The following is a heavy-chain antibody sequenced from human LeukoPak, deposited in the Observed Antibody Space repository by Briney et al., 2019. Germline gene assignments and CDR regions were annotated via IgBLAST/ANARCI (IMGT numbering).Heavy chain of an antibody. CDR1: GFTFSSYG. CDR3: AKGDLYDSSGYYSGGIDY. D-gene: IGHD3-22*01. CDR2: ISYDGSNK. Sequence: GGSLRLSCAASGFTFSSYGMHWVRQAPGKGLEWVAVISYDGSNKYYADSVKGRFTISRDNSKNTLYLQMNSLRAEDTAVYYCAKGDLYDSSGYYSGGIDYWGQGTLVTVSS. J-gene: IGHJ4*02. V-gene: IGHV3-30*18.